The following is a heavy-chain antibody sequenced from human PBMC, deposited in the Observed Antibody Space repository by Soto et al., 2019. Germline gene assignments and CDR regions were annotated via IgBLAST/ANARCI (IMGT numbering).Heavy chain of an antibody. J-gene: IGHJ6*02. CDR1: GVSISTGGYY. V-gene: IGHV4-31*03. CDR2: IYHSGAT. CDR3: ARYVSSLVLGPENYYGLDV. Sequence: SETLSLTCNVSGVSISTGGYYWSCIRQHPGLGLEWIGYIYHSGATDHNPSLKSRVTISVDTSKNQFSLRLTSVTAADTAVYYCARYVSSLVLGPENYYGLDVWGRGTTVTVSS. D-gene: IGHD7-27*01.